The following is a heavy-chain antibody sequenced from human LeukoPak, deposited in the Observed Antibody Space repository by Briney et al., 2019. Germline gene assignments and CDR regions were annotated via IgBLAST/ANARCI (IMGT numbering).Heavy chain of an antibody. J-gene: IGHJ4*02. CDR2: ISAYNGNT. V-gene: IGHV1-18*01. CDR1: GYTFTSYG. D-gene: IGHD5-24*01. Sequence: ASVKVSCKASGYTFTSYGISWVRQAPGQGLEWMGWISAYNGNTNYAQKLRGRVTMTTDTSTSTAYMELRSLRSDDTAVYYCARPHGYNSAYYFDYWGQGTLVTVSS. CDR3: ARPHGYNSAYYFDY.